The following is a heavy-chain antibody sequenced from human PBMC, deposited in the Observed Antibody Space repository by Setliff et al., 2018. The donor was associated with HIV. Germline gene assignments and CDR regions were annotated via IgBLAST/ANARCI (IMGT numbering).Heavy chain of an antibody. J-gene: IGHJ6*03. CDR3: ARKAGTTLHYHDYYMDV. V-gene: IGHV1-69*10. CDR1: GGTFRTYG. CDR2: IVPVLNRA. D-gene: IGHD1-7*01. Sequence: SVKVSCKASGGTFRTYGVSWVRLAPGQGLEWMGGIVPVLNRADYAQRFHGRVTITADESTNTVYMELRILTPEDTAIYYCARKAGTTLHYHDYYMDVWGKGTTVTVSS.